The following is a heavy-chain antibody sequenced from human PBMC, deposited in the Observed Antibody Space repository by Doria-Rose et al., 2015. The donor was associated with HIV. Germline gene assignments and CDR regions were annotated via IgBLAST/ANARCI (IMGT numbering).Heavy chain of an antibody. J-gene: IGHJ6*02. D-gene: IGHD1-1*01. Sequence: QVQLQESGAGLVKPSETLSLTCAVFGGSFSGYYWSWIRQPPGKGLEWNGEINHSGSTNYKTSLKSRITISLDTSKNLVPLKPSPVAGGGKAVNFWAKGLPRGGLNDVDFYYGMDVWGQGTTVTVSS. CDR1: GGSFSGYY. V-gene: IGHV4-34*01. CDR2: INHSGST. CDR3: AKGLPRGGLNDVDFYYGMDV.